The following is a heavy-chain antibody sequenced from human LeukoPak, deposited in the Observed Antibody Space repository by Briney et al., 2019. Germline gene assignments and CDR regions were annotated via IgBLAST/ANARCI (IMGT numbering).Heavy chain of an antibody. V-gene: IGHV3-74*03. CDR2: INYDGRTT. CDR3: AIGRGYSGYDLDY. J-gene: IGHJ4*02. CDR1: GFTFSTSW. D-gene: IGHD5-12*01. Sequence: PGGSLRLSCTASGFTFSTSWMHWFRQGPGKGLVWVSRINYDGRTTTYEDSVKGRFTISRDNAKNTLFLQMNSLRVEDTAVFYCAIGRGYSGYDLDYWGQGTLVTVSS.